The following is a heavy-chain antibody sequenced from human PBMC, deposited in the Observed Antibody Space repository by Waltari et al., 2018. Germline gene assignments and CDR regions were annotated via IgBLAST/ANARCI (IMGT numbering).Heavy chain of an antibody. CDR2: SWYDGSIQ. D-gene: IGHD2-15*01. CDR3: ARKKAGLLDAFDI. CDR1: GFTFAEFG. Sequence: QVQLVESGGGVVQPGKSLSLSCEASGFTFAEFGMHWVRQAPGKWLQWVAVSWYDGSIQHYAESVKGRFTISRDNAENILNLEMSGLRVEDTAVYYCARKKAGLLDAFDIWGQGTMVTVSS. V-gene: IGHV3-33*01. J-gene: IGHJ3*02.